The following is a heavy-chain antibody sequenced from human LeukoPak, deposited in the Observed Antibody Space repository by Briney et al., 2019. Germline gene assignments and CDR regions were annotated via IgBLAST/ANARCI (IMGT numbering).Heavy chain of an antibody. V-gene: IGHV3-30*03. D-gene: IGHD2-2*01. Sequence: PGGSLRLSCAASGFTFSSYGMHWVCQAPGKGLEWVAVISYDGSNKYYADSVKGRFTISRDNSKNTLYLQMNSLRAEDTAVYYCARPALQFYYYYGMDVWGHGTTVTVSS. CDR3: ARPALQFYYYYGMDV. J-gene: IGHJ6*02. CDR2: ISYDGSNK. CDR1: GFTFSSYG.